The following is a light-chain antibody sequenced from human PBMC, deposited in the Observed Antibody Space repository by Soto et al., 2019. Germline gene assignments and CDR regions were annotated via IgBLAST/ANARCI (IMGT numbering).Light chain of an antibody. V-gene: IGLV2-8*01. CDR2: EVS. J-gene: IGLJ2*01. CDR1: SSDVGGYNY. Sequence: QSVLTQPPSASGSPGQSVTISCTGTSSDVGGYNYVSWYQQHPGKAPKLILYEVSKRPSGVPDRFSGSKSGNTASLTVSGLQAEDEDDYYCSSYAGSNNVVFGGGTKVTVL. CDR3: SSYAGSNNVV.